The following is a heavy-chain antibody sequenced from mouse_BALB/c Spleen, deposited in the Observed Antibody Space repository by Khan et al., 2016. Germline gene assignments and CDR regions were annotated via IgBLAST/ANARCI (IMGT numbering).Heavy chain of an antibody. CDR2: IHPSDSEC. Sequence: QVQLQQPGTELVRPGASVKLSCKASGYSFTRYWMNWVKQRPGQGLEWIGMIHPSDSECRLNQKFKDKATLTVDNSSSIAYMQLSSPTSEDSAVNYCTRSAYGNHPYYAMDYWGQGTSVTVSS. V-gene: IGHV1-61*01. D-gene: IGHD2-1*01. J-gene: IGHJ4*01. CDR1: GYSFTRYW. CDR3: TRSAYGNHPYYAMDY.